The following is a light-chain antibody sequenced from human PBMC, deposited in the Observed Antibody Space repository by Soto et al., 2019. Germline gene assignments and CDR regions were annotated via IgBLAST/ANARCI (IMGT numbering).Light chain of an antibody. CDR1: ENVKFN. CDR2: NAS. V-gene: IGKV3-15*01. CDR3: QQYYNWPLT. J-gene: IGKJ5*01. Sequence: EIVMTQSPATLSVSPGDRATLSCRASENVKFNLAWYEQRPGQAPSLLFYNASTRATAFPARFSGSGSGTDYILTISSLQSEDFAVYYCQQYYNWPLTFGQGTRLEI.